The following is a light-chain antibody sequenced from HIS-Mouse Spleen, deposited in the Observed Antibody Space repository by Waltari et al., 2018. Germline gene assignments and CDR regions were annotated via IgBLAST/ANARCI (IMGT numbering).Light chain of an antibody. CDR3: QKYYSTPYT. Sequence: DIVMTQSPDSLAVSLGERATINCKSSPSVLYSSNNKNYLAWYQQKPGQPPKLIIYCASTRESGVPDRFSGSGSGTDFTLTISSLQAEDVAVYYCQKYYSTPYTFGQGTKLEIK. J-gene: IGKJ2*01. V-gene: IGKV4-1*01. CDR1: PSVLYSSNNKNY. CDR2: CAS.